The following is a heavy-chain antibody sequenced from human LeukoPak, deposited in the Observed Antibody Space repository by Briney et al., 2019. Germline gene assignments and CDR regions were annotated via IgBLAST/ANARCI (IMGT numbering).Heavy chain of an antibody. D-gene: IGHD5-12*01. J-gene: IGHJ4*02. CDR1: GGSISSYY. V-gene: IGHV4-59*01. CDR2: IYYSGST. Sequence: SETPSLTCTVSGGSISSYYWSWLRQPPGKGLEWIGYIYYSGSTNYNPSLKSRVTISVDTSKNQFSLKLSSVTAADTAVYYCARGGYSGYDYAPLDYWGQGTLVTVSS. CDR3: ARGGYSGYDYAPLDY.